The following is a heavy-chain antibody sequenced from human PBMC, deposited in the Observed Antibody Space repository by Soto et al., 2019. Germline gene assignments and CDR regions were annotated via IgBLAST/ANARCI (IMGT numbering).Heavy chain of an antibody. CDR1: GFTFSSYA. V-gene: IGHV3-30-3*01. D-gene: IGHD5-12*01. J-gene: IGHJ6*02. Sequence: QVQLVESGGGVVQPGRSLRLSCAASGFTFSSYAMHWVRQAPGKGLEWVAVISYDGSNKYYADSVKGRFTISRDNSKNSLHLQMNSLRAEDTAVYYCASEAVALDVGGQGTTVTVSS. CDR3: ASEAVALDV. CDR2: ISYDGSNK.